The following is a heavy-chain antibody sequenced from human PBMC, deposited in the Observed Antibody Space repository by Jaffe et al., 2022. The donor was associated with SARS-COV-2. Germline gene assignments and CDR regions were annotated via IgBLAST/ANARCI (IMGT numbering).Heavy chain of an antibody. V-gene: IGHV4-59*08. J-gene: IGHJ6*02. D-gene: IGHD2-15*01. Sequence: QVQLQESGPGLVKPSETLSLTCTVSGGSISSYYWSWIRQPPGKGLEWIGYIYYSGSTNYNPSLKSRVTISVDTSKNQFSLKLSSVTAADTAVYYCARHWEYCSGGSCYSNYYYGMDVWGQGTTVTVSS. CDR1: GGSISSYY. CDR2: IYYSGST. CDR3: ARHWEYCSGGSCYSNYYYGMDV.